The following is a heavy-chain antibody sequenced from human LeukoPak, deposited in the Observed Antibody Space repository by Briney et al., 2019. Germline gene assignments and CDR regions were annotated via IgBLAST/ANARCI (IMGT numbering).Heavy chain of an antibody. CDR2: MSGSST. V-gene: IGHV3-23*01. D-gene: IGHD6-13*01. CDR1: AFTFSNYA. CDR3: AKGGAAAVLY. J-gene: IGHJ4*02. Sequence: GGSLRLSCAASAFTFSNYAMSWVRQAPGKGLEWVSLMSGSSTYYADSVKGRFTISRDNSKNTLYLQMNSLRAEDTAVYYCAKGGAAAVLYWGQGTLVTVSS.